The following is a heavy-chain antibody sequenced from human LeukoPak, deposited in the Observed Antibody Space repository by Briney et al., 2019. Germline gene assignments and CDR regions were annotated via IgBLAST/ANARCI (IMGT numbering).Heavy chain of an antibody. CDR1: GFTFSSYE. J-gene: IGHJ4*02. D-gene: IGHD6-6*01. Sequence: PGGSLRLSCAASGFTFSSYEMNWVRQAPGKGLEWVSYISSSGSTIYYADSVKGRFTISRDNAKNSLYLQMNSLRAEDTAVYYCARVEYSSSRNFDYWGQGTLVTVSS. CDR2: ISSSGSTI. CDR3: ARVEYSSSRNFDY. V-gene: IGHV3-48*03.